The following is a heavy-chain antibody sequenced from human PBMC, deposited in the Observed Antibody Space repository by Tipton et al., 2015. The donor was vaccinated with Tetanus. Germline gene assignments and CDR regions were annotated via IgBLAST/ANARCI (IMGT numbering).Heavy chain of an antibody. CDR2: IHPSGST. J-gene: IGHJ5*02. V-gene: IGHV4-34*01. CDR1: GGSFSGYY. Sequence: TLSLTCTIYGGSFSGYYWSWIRQPPGRGLEWIGEIHPSGSTNYNSSLKSRVTLSQDTSKSQFSLKVTSVTAADMAVYFCARASVTILRGIMIRGTGWFDPWGQGTLVTVSS. D-gene: IGHD3-10*01. CDR3: ARASVTILRGIMIRGTGWFDP.